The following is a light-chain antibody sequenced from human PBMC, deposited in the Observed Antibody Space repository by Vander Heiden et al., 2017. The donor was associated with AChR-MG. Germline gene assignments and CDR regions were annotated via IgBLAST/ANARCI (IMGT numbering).Light chain of an antibody. CDR2: NKD. CDR3: NSRDSSGDHWV. Sequence: SSELTQDPDVSVALGQTVRLTCQGDSLRTYFANWFQQKPGQAPVLVIDNKDNQPSEIPDRFSGSSSGNKASLNITGAQPEDEADYYCNSRDSSGDHWVFGGGTKVTVL. CDR1: SLRTYF. V-gene: IGLV3-19*01. J-gene: IGLJ3*02.